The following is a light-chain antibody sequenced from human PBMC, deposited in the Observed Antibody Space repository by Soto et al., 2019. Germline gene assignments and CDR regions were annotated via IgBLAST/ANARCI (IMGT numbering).Light chain of an antibody. Sequence: IVMTQSPATLSVSPGERATLSCRASQSVSSNLAWYQQKPGQAPRLLIYGASTRATGIPARFSGSGSGTEFTLTISSLQSEDFAAYYCQQYNNWPGTFGQGTKVDIK. CDR3: QQYNNWPGT. CDR2: GAS. J-gene: IGKJ1*01. V-gene: IGKV3-15*01. CDR1: QSVSSN.